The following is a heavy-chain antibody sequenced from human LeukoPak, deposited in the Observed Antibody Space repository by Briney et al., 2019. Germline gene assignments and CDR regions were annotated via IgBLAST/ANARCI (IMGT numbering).Heavy chain of an antibody. CDR1: GFTFSSYD. CDR3: AEDNTMIRGIIYYGMDV. V-gene: IGHV3-23*01. Sequence: QTGGSLRLSCAASGFTFSSYDMNWVRQAPGKGLEWVSTITGSGGSTYYADSVTGRFTISRDNSKNTLYLQMNSLRAEDTALCYCAEDNTMIRGIIYYGMDVWGQGTTVTVSS. D-gene: IGHD3-10*01. CDR2: ITGSGGST. J-gene: IGHJ6*02.